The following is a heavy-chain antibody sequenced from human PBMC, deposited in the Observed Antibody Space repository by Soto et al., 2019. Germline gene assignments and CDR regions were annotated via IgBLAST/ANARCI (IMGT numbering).Heavy chain of an antibody. D-gene: IGHD3-10*01. V-gene: IGHV4-59*01. Sequence: QVQLQESGPGRVKPSETLSLSCTVSGGSITDYYWNWIRQPPGKGLEWIGYIYYNGRPDYNPSLKSRATVSIAGSKNLFSLILNSVTAADTAMYFCARGGNTSRCYCGFDYWGQGALVTVSS. CDR3: ARGGNTSRCYCGFDY. CDR2: IYYNGRP. CDR1: GGSITDYY. J-gene: IGHJ4*02.